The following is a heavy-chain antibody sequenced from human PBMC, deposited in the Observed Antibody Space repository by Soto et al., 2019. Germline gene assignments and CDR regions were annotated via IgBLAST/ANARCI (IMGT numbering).Heavy chain of an antibody. J-gene: IGHJ4*02. CDR1: GFTFSSYW. CDR3: ARGGSYSWYYFDY. Sequence: PGGSLRLSCAASGFTFSSYWMHWVRQAPGKGLVWVSRINSDGSSTSYADSVKGRFTISRDNAKNTLYLQMNSLRAEDTAVYYCARGGSYSWYYFDYWGQGTLVTVSS. CDR2: INSDGSST. D-gene: IGHD1-26*01. V-gene: IGHV3-74*01.